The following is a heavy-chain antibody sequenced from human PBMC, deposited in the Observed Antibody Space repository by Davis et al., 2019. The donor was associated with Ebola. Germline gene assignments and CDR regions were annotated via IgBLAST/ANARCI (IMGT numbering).Heavy chain of an antibody. CDR1: GYTLTDYY. V-gene: IGHV1-2*02. Sequence: ASVKVSCKASGYTLTDYYIHWVRQAPGQGLEWMGWINPDSGGTNYAQKFQGRVTMTRETSVSTAYMELSRLRSDDTAVYYCARDLEGRDGSSWSYYYYYMDVWGKGTTVTVSS. CDR3: ARDLEGRDGSSWSYYYYYMDV. D-gene: IGHD6-13*01. CDR2: INPDSGGT. J-gene: IGHJ6*03.